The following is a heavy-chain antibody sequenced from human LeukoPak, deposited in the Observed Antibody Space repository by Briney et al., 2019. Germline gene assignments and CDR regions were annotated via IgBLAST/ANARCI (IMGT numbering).Heavy chain of an antibody. CDR1: GFTFSSYA. CDR3: AKDTSGELGGGWFDP. Sequence: QPGGSLRLSCAASGFTFSSYAMHWVRQAPGKGLEWVSGISWNSGSIGYADSVKGRFTISRDNAKNSLYLQMNSLRAEDTALYYCAKDTSGELGGGWFDPWGQGTLVTVSS. V-gene: IGHV3-9*01. J-gene: IGHJ5*02. CDR2: ISWNSGSI. D-gene: IGHD3-10*01.